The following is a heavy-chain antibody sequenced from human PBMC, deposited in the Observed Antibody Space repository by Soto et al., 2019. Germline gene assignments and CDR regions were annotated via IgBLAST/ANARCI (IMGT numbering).Heavy chain of an antibody. CDR1: GFTLSDYY. CDR3: ARDHGGSTWFVGIYYYFGVDV. V-gene: IGHV3-11*04. Sequence: GGSLRLSFAASGFTLSDYYMSWIRQAPGKGLEWVSYISSSSRTIYYADSVKGRFTISRDNAKNSMYLQMDSLRDEDTAVYYCARDHGGSTWFVGIYYYFGVDVWGQGTTVTVSS. J-gene: IGHJ6*02. CDR2: ISSSSRTI. D-gene: IGHD6-13*01.